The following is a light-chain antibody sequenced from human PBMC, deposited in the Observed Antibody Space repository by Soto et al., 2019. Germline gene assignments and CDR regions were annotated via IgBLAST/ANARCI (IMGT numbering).Light chain of an antibody. J-gene: IGKJ1*01. Sequence: AIQMTQSPSSLSASVGDRVTITCRASQGIRNDLGWYQQKPGKAPNLLIYGASSLQSGVPPRFSGSGSGTDFTLTISSLQPEDFATYYCLQDYNYPRTFGQGTKVDIK. CDR1: QGIRND. CDR2: GAS. V-gene: IGKV1-6*01. CDR3: LQDYNYPRT.